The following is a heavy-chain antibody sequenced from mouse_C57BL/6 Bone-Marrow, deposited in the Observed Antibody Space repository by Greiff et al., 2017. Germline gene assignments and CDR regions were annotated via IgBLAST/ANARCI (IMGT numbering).Heavy chain of an antibody. V-gene: IGHV1-81*01. CDR3: ALYYYCSSFLYFDY. CDR1: GYTFTSYG. CDR2: IYPRSGNT. D-gene: IGHD1-1*01. J-gene: IGHJ2*01. Sequence: QVQLQQSGAELARPGASVKLSCKASGYTFTSYGISWVKQRTGQGLEWIGEIYPRSGNTYYNEKFKGKATLTADKSSSTAYMELRSLTSEDSAVYFCALYYYCSSFLYFDYWGQGTTLTVSS.